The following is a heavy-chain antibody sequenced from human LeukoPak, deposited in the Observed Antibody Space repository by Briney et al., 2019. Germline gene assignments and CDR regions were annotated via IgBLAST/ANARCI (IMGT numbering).Heavy chain of an antibody. V-gene: IGHV3-64D*09. J-gene: IGHJ4*02. CDR3: VRIVGATYFDY. CDR1: GFRFSSYA. D-gene: IGHD1-26*01. CDR2: ISSNGGNT. Sequence: PGGSLRLSCSASGFRFSSYAMHCDRQAPGKGLEYVSAISSNGGNTYYADSVKGRFTISRDNSKNTLYHQMSSLRDEDTAVYYCVRIVGATYFDYWGQGTLVTVSS.